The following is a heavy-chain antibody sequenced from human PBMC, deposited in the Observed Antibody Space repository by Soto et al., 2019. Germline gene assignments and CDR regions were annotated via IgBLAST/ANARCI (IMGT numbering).Heavy chain of an antibody. V-gene: IGHV1-18*01. J-gene: IGHJ6*02. D-gene: IGHD1-26*01. CDR2: MSGRSGDP. Sequence: QVQLVQSGGEVKKPGASVRVSCQASGYPFNKIAIHWVRQAPGHGLEWLGRMSGRSGDPNCAPTLRARITMATDTSNNTAYMELRSLRSDYTAVYYCAGEGGLGTENHRCGGDVWGLGTTVTV. CDR3: AGEGGLGTENHRCGGDV. CDR1: GYPFNKIA.